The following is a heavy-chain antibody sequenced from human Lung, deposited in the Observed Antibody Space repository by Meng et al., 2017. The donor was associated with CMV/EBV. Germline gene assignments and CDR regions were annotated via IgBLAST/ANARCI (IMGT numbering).Heavy chain of an antibody. CDR1: GGSISSYY. CDR2: IYYSGST. Sequence: SXTXSLTCTVSGGSISSYYWSWIRQPPGKGLEWIGYIYYSGSTNYNPSLKSRVTISVDTSKNQFSLKLSSVTAADTAVYYCARDGSLVRLDVWGQGPTVTVSS. V-gene: IGHV4-59*01. D-gene: IGHD1-26*01. CDR3: ARDGSLVRLDV. J-gene: IGHJ6*02.